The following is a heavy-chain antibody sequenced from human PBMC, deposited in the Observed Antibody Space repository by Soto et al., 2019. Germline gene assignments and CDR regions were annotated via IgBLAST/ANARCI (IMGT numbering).Heavy chain of an antibody. CDR3: SFQESTTVTTFEY. CDR2: IKSKTDGGTT. CDR1: GFSFSNVW. D-gene: IGHD4-17*01. V-gene: IGHV3-15*01. Sequence: EVQLVESGGGLVKPGGSLRLSCAASGFSFSNVWMSWVRQAPGKGLEWVGRIKSKTDGGTTDYAAPVKGRFTISRDDSKNTLYLQMNSLKTEDTAVYYCSFQESTTVTTFEYWGQGTLVTVSS. J-gene: IGHJ4*02.